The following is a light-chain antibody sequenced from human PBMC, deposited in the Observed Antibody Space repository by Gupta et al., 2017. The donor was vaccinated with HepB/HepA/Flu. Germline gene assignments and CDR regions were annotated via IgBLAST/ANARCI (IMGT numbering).Light chain of an antibody. CDR2: SAS. V-gene: IGKV1-39*01. CDR1: QSSASY. J-gene: IGKJ1*01. CDR3: QQGFTLPWT. Sequence: DIQMTQSPSSLSASLGDRVTITCRASQSSASYLNWYEKRPGKAPKLLISSASSLQSGVPSRFSGSGSGTEFSLTISSLRSEDSTTYYCQQGFTLPWTFGQGTKVEI.